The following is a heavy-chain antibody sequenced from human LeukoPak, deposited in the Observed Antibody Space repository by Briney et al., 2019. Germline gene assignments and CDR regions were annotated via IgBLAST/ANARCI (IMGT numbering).Heavy chain of an antibody. V-gene: IGHV4-34*01. Sequence: PSETLSLTCAVYGGSFSGYYWSWIRQPPGKGLEWIGEINHSGSTNYNPFLKSRVTISIDTSKNQFSLKLSSVTAADTAVYYCARTLGSSWDYWGQGTLVTVSS. CDR1: GGSFSGYY. J-gene: IGHJ4*02. CDR2: INHSGST. D-gene: IGHD6-13*01. CDR3: ARTLGSSWDY.